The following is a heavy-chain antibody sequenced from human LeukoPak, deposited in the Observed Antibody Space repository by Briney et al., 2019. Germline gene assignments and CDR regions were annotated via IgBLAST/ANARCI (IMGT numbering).Heavy chain of an antibody. J-gene: IGHJ4*02. V-gene: IGHV3-74*01. Sequence: PGGSLRLSCAASGFTFSSHWMHWVRQAPGKGLVWVSRINPDGSTTTYADSVKGRFTISRDNAKNTLYLQMNSLRAEDTAVYYCARVRVGAYDFEYWGQGTLVTVSS. CDR2: INPDGSTT. CDR1: GFTFSSHW. D-gene: IGHD3-10*01. CDR3: ARVRVGAYDFEY.